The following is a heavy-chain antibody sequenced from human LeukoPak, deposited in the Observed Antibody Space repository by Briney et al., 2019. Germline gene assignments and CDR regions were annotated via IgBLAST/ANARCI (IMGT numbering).Heavy chain of an antibody. J-gene: IGHJ4*02. Sequence: GGSLRLSCAASGFTFSSYAMSWVRQAPGKGLEWVSAISGSGGSTYYADSVKGRFTISRDNSENTLYLQMNSLRAEDTAVYYCAKDLVDTAMVATFDYWGQGTLVTVSS. CDR1: GFTFSSYA. D-gene: IGHD5-18*01. CDR3: AKDLVDTAMVATFDY. CDR2: ISGSGGST. V-gene: IGHV3-23*01.